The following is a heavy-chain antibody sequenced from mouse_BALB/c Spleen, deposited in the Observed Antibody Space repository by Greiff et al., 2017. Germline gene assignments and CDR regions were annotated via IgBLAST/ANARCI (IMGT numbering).Heavy chain of an antibody. D-gene: IGHD2-5*01. CDR3: ARDSNSAMDY. CDR1: GFTFSDYY. CDR2: ISDGGSYT. Sequence: EVQGVESGGGLVKPGGSLKLSCAASGFTFSDYYMYWVRQTPEKRLEWVATISDGGSYTYYPDSVKGRFTISRDNAKNNLYLQMSSLKSEDTAMYYCARDSNSAMDYWGQGTSVTVSS. J-gene: IGHJ4*01. V-gene: IGHV5-4*02.